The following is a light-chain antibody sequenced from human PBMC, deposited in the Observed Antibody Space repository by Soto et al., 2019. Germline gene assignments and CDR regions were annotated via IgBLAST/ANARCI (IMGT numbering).Light chain of an antibody. CDR3: QHLRIYPHT. CDR2: DAS. V-gene: IGKV3-11*01. J-gene: IGKJ4*01. CDR1: QSVRSY. Sequence: GVTQSRRTLSSSPQEKANLSCRASQSVRSYFAWYQQKPGQAPRLLIYDASNRAPGIPDRFSGGGSGTDITLSIISLESEDSAGNYRQHLRIYPHTFVGGTKVDIK.